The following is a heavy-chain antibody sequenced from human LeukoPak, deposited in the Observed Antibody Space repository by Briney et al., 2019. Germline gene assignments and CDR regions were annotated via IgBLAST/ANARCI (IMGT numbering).Heavy chain of an antibody. V-gene: IGHV3-48*03. J-gene: IGHJ5*02. D-gene: IGHD2-21*02. CDR2: INGGASTM. CDR3: ARGLGVVVTATQFDP. CDR1: GFYVHTYE. Sequence: GGSLRLSCAASGFYVHTYEMHWVRQAPGKGLEWVSYINGGASTMNYADSVKGRFTISRDNAKNSLYLQMSSLRAEDTAVYYCARGLGVVVTATQFDPWGQGTLVTVSS.